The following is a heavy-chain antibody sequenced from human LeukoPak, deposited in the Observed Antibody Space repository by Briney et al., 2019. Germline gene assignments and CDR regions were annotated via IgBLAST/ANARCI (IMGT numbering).Heavy chain of an antibody. CDR2: INTNSGGT. J-gene: IGHJ4*02. CDR1: GYTFTGYY. D-gene: IGHD3-3*01. Sequence: ASVKVSCKASGYTFTGYYMHWVRQAPRQGLAWMGWINTNSGGTNYAQKFQGRVTMTRDTSISTAYMELSRLRSDDTAVYYCARSQRFLESLSPSFDYWGQGTLVTVSS. V-gene: IGHV1-2*02. CDR3: ARSQRFLESLSPSFDY.